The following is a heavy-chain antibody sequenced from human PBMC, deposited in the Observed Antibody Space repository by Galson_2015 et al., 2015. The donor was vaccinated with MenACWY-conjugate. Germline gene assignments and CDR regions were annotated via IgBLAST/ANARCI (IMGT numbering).Heavy chain of an antibody. D-gene: IGHD6-19*01. J-gene: IGHJ2*01. CDR3: AKDQWLVRWWYFEL. Sequence: SLRLSCAASGFEFSTYAMSWVRQAPGKGLEWVSTISGSDDRTYYADSLKGRFTISRDNSKNTLYLQMNSLRAEDTAVYYCAKDQWLVRWWYFELWGRGTLVTVSS. V-gene: IGHV3-23*01. CDR2: ISGSDDRT. CDR1: GFEFSTYA.